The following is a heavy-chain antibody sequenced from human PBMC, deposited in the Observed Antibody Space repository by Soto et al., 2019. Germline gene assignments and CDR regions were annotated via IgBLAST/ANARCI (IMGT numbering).Heavy chain of an antibody. CDR3: ARGRGWRDY. J-gene: IGHJ4*02. V-gene: IGHV1-8*01. Sequence: GASVKVSCKTSGYTFTSYDIHWVRQANGQGLEWKGWMNPNNGYTDYAQKFQGRDTMTSDTSLSTAYMELSSLTSDDTAVYYCARGRGWRDYWGQGTLVTVSS. CDR1: GYTFTSYD. CDR2: MNPNNGYT. D-gene: IGHD6-19*01.